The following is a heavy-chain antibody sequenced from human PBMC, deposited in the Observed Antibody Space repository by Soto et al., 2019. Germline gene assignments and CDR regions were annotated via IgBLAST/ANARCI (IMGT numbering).Heavy chain of an antibody. CDR3: ARASVAATIHY. J-gene: IGHJ4*02. D-gene: IGHD5-12*01. Sequence: SETLSLTCTVSGGSISSGDYYWSWIRQPPGKGLEWIGYIYYSGSTYYNPSLKSRVTISVDTSKNQFSLKLSSVTAADTAVYYCARASVAATIHYWGQGTLVTVSS. V-gene: IGHV4-30-4*01. CDR2: IYYSGST. CDR1: GGSISSGDYY.